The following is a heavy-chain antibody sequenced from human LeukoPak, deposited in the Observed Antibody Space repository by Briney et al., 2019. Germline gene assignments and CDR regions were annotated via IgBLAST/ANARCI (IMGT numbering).Heavy chain of an antibody. D-gene: IGHD6-6*01. J-gene: IGHJ2*01. CDR1: GGSFSGYY. CDR3: ARAIARPWYFDL. Sequence: SETLSLTCAVYGGSFSGYYWSWIRQPPGKGLEWIGEINHSGSTNYNPSLKSRVTISVDTSKNQFSLKLSSVTAADTAVYYCARAIARPWYFDLWGRGTLVTVSS. CDR2: INHSGST. V-gene: IGHV4-34*01.